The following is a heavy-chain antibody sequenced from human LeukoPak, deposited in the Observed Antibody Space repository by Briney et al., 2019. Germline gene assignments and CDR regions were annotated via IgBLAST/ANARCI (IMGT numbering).Heavy chain of an antibody. J-gene: IGHJ4*02. CDR1: GFTFSSYA. D-gene: IGHD2-15*01. Sequence: PGGSLRLSCAASGFTFSSYAMHWVRQAPGKGLEWVAVISYDGSNKYYADSVKGRFTISRDSAKNSLYLQMNSLRAEDTAVYYCARGYCSGGSCYSLSPDYWGQGTLVTVSS. CDR2: ISYDGSNK. V-gene: IGHV3-30-3*01. CDR3: ARGYCSGGSCYSLSPDY.